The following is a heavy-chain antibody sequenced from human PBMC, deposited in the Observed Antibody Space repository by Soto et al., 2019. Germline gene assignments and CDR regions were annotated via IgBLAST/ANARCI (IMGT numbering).Heavy chain of an antibody. J-gene: IGHJ6*04. CDR1: GFIFSSHT. V-gene: IGHV3-30-3*01. CDR2: VSFDGDKQ. CDR3: AKGTVAGTYYYYAGDV. Sequence: QVRLVESGGGVVQPGGSLRLSCAVSGFIFSSHTMHWVRQAPGKGLEWVALVSFDGDKQYYAHSVRGRFTISRDFSKNTLYLQMDSLRTDDTAVYICAKGTVAGTYYYYAGDVWGNGTTVTVSS. D-gene: IGHD6-19*01.